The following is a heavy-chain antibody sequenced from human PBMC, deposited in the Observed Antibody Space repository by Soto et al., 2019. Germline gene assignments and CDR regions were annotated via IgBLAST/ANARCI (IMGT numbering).Heavy chain of an antibody. Sequence: ASVKVSCKVSGYTLTELSMHWVRQAPGKGLEWMGGFDPEDGETIYAQKFQGRVTMTEDTSTDTAYMDLSSLRSEDTAVYYCATGGAGSYFFHFDYWGQGTLVTVSS. V-gene: IGHV1-24*01. CDR3: ATGGAGSYFFHFDY. J-gene: IGHJ4*02. D-gene: IGHD1-26*01. CDR2: FDPEDGET. CDR1: GYTLTELS.